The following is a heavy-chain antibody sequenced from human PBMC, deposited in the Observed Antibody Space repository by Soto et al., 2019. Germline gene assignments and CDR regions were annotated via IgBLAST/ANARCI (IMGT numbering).Heavy chain of an antibody. CDR1: GFTFSSYA. D-gene: IGHD1-26*01. J-gene: IGHJ3*02. CDR3: ARRSVSHDAFDI. V-gene: IGHV3-30-3*01. CDR2: ISYDGSNK. Sequence: QVQLVESGGGVVQPGRSLRLSCAASGFTFSSYAMHWARQAPGKGLEWVAVISYDGSNKYYADSVKGRFTISRDNSKNTLYLQMNSLRAEDTAVYYCARRSVSHDAFDIWGQGTMVTVSS.